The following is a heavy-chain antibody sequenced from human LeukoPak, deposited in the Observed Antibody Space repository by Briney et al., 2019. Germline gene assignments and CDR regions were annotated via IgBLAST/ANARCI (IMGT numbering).Heavy chain of an antibody. CDR2: IIPIFGTA. Sequence: LVKVSCKASGGTFSSYAISWVRQAPGQGLEWMGGIIPIFGTANYAQKFQGRVTITADESTSTAYMELSSLRSEDTAVYYCASSSTQYCSSTSCYYFDYWGQGTLVTVSS. CDR1: GGTFSSYA. J-gene: IGHJ4*02. V-gene: IGHV1-69*13. D-gene: IGHD2-2*01. CDR3: ASSSTQYCSSTSCYYFDY.